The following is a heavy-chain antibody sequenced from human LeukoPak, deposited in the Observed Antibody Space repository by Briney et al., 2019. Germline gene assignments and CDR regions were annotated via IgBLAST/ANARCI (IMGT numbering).Heavy chain of an antibody. J-gene: IGHJ6*02. V-gene: IGHV3-7*03. CDR2: INRDGSER. Sequence: GGSLRLSCAASGFTFSNYWMTWVRQAPGKGLEWVANINRDGSERYYVDSVKGRFTISRDDAESSLYLQMNSLRAEDTAVYYCARRNAMDVWGQGTTVIVFS. CDR1: GFTFSNYW. CDR3: ARRNAMDV.